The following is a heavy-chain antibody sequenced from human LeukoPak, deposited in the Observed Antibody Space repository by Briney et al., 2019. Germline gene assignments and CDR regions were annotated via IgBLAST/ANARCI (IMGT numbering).Heavy chain of an antibody. CDR1: GYTFTGYY. V-gene: IGHV1-2*02. Sequence: ASVKVSCKASGYTFTGYYMHWVRQAPGQGLEWMGWINPNSGGTNYAQKFQGRVTMTRDTSISTAYMELSRLRSDDTAMYYCARDYVYYYDSSGYYSTGSDYWGQGTLVTVSS. D-gene: IGHD3-22*01. CDR3: ARDYVYYYDSSGYYSTGSDY. CDR2: INPNSGGT. J-gene: IGHJ4*02.